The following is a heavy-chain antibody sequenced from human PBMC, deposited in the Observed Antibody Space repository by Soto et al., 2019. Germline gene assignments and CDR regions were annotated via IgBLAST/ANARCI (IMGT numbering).Heavy chain of an antibody. V-gene: IGHV1-2*04. D-gene: IGHD2-2*01. CDR2: INPNSGGT. CDR1: GYTFTGYY. Sequence: EASVKVSCKASGYTFTGYYMHWVRQAPGQGLEWMGWINPNSGGTNYAQKFQGWVTMTRDTSISTAYMELSRLRSDDTAVYYCARALLGYCSSTSCSSEDYYSYMAVWGKGTTVPVSS. CDR3: ARALLGYCSSTSCSSEDYYSYMAV. J-gene: IGHJ6*03.